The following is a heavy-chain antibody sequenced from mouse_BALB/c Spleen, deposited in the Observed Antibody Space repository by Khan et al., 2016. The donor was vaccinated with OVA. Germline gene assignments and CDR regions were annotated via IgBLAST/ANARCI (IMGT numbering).Heavy chain of an antibody. V-gene: IGHV2-6-4*01. Sequence: QVQLKESGPGLVAPSQSLSITCTVSGFSLSRYSVRWVRQPPGKGLEWLGMIWSGGSTDYNSALKSRLSISKDNSKSQVFLKMNSLQTDDTAMYYCARKKYGNYVSMDYWGQGTSVTVSS. CDR2: IWSGGST. D-gene: IGHD2-10*02. J-gene: IGHJ4*01. CDR1: GFSLSRYS. CDR3: ARKKYGNYVSMDY.